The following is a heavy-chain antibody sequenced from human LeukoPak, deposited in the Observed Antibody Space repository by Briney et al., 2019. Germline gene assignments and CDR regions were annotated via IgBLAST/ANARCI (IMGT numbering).Heavy chain of an antibody. V-gene: IGHV4-4*07. CDR1: GDSIRSDY. J-gene: IGHJ3*02. Sequence: SETLSLTCNVSGDSIRSDYWSWIRQPPGKGLEWIGRIHTSGSTPYNPSLKSRVTISVDTSKNQFSLKLSSVTAADAAVYYCARVWELSDAFDIWGQGTMVTVSS. CDR2: IHTSGST. CDR3: ARVWELSDAFDI. D-gene: IGHD1-26*01.